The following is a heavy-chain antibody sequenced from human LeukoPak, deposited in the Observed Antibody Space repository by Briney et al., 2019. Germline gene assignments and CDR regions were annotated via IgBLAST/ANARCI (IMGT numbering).Heavy chain of an antibody. V-gene: IGHV3-23*01. CDR2: ISGGGT. CDR1: GFTFSSYA. CDR3: AKGRGSIPAACDY. J-gene: IGHJ4*02. D-gene: IGHD6-13*01. Sequence: SGGSLRLSCAASGFTFSSYAMSWARQAPGKGLGWVSGISGGGTYYADSVKGRFTISRDNSKNTLYLQMNSLRAEDTAVYYCAKGRGSIPAACDYWGQGTLVTVSS.